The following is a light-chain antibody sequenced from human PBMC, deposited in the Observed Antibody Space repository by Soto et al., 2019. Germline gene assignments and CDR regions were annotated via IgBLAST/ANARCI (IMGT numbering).Light chain of an antibody. CDR2: KAS. J-gene: IGKJ1*01. V-gene: IGKV1-5*03. Sequence: DIQMTQSPSTLSASVGDRVTITCRASQSIGSWLAWYQQKPGKAPKSLIYKASSLESGVPSRFSGSGSGTEFPLTISSLQPDDFATYYCQHYFTYSQMFGQGTKVEIK. CDR3: QHYFTYSQM. CDR1: QSIGSW.